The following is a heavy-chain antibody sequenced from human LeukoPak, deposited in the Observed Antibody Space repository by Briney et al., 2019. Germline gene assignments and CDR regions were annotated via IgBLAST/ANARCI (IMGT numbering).Heavy chain of an antibody. V-gene: IGHV4-39*07. CDR3: ARVSIRLGELQGAFDI. D-gene: IGHD3-16*01. Sequence: SETLSLTCTVSGGSISSSSYYWGWIRQPPGKGLEWIGSIYYSGSTYYSPSLKSRVTISVDTSKNQFSLKLSSVTAADTAVYYCARVSIRLGELQGAFDIWGQGTMVTVSS. J-gene: IGHJ3*02. CDR2: IYYSGST. CDR1: GGSISSSSYY.